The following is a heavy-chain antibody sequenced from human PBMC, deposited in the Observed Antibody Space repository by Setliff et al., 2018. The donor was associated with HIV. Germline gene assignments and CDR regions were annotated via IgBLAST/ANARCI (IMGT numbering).Heavy chain of an antibody. CDR3: ARDPEPTGFSGSFGY. D-gene: IGHD1-26*01. Sequence: PGGSLRLSCAVSGFSFSDYFMTWIRQAPGKGLEWVSYISGSGGVMAYADSVKGRFTISRDNAKNSMYLQMSRLRVEDTARYYCARDPEPTGFSGSFGYWGQGTLVTVSS. V-gene: IGHV3-11*01. J-gene: IGHJ4*02. CDR2: ISGSGGVM. CDR1: GFSFSDYF.